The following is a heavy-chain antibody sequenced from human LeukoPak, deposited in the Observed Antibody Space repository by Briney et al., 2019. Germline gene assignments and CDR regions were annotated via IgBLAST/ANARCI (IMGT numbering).Heavy chain of an antibody. Sequence: GGSLRLSCAASGFTFSSYSMHWVRQAPGKGLEWVSSISSSSSYIYYADSVKGRFTISRDNAKNSLYLQMNSLRAEDMAVYYCARAYGDPPFFDYWGQGTLVTVSS. CDR3: ARAYGDPPFFDY. D-gene: IGHD4-17*01. V-gene: IGHV3-21*01. CDR2: ISSSSSYI. CDR1: GFTFSSYS. J-gene: IGHJ4*02.